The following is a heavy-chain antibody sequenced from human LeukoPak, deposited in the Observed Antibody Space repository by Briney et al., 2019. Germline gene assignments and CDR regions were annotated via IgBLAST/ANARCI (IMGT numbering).Heavy chain of an antibody. Sequence: SETLSLTCAVSGGSISSNNWWIWVRQSPEKRLEWIGEIYHDGSTNYNPSLKSRVTISMDKSKNQLSLKLNFVTAADTAVYYCARHDGTEGYFFDYWGQGTLVTVSS. J-gene: IGHJ4*02. CDR2: IYHDGST. CDR1: GGSISSNNW. CDR3: ARHDGTEGYFFDY. D-gene: IGHD1-26*01. V-gene: IGHV4-4*02.